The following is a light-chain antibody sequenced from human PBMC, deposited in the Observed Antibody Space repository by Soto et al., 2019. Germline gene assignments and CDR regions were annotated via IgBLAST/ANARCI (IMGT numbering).Light chain of an antibody. CDR3: QQYGSSSEV. V-gene: IGKV3-20*01. J-gene: IGKJ3*01. Sequence: EIVLTQSPGTLSLSPGERATLSCRSSQSISSSYLAWYQQTPGQAPRLLIYGASNRATGIPDRFSGRGSGTDFTLTISRLEPEDFAVYYCQQYGSSSEVFGPGTKVDIK. CDR1: QSISSSY. CDR2: GAS.